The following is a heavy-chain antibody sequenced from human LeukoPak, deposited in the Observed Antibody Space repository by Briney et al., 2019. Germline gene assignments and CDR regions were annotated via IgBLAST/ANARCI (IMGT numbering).Heavy chain of an antibody. J-gene: IGHJ4*02. CDR2: ISSSGNTI. CDR3: ARGVYDSSGYYHY. V-gene: IGHV3-48*03. CDR1: GFTFSNYE. D-gene: IGHD3-22*01. Sequence: GGSLRLSCAASGFTFSNYEMNWVRQAPGKGLEWVSHISSSGNTIYHADSVKGRFTISRDNAKNSLYLQMNSLRAEDTAVYYCARGVYDSSGYYHYWGQGTLVTVSS.